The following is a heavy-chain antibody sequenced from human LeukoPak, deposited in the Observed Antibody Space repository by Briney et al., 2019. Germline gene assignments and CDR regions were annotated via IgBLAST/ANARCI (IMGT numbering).Heavy chain of an antibody. Sequence: GGSLRLSCAASGFTFSSYSMNWVRQAPGKGLEWVSSISSSSSYIYYADSVKGRFTISRDNAKNSLYLQMNSLRAEDTAVYYCARAPTSGATSEIGYWGQGTLVTVSS. D-gene: IGHD1-26*01. J-gene: IGHJ4*02. V-gene: IGHV3-21*01. CDR2: ISSSSSYI. CDR3: ARAPTSGATSEIGY. CDR1: GFTFSSYS.